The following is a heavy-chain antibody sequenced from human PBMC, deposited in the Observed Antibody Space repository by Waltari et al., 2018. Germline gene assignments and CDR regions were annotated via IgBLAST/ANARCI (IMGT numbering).Heavy chain of an antibody. CDR1: GYNYPCYY. J-gene: IGHJ3*02. D-gene: IGHD6-13*01. CDR3: ARVQYSSSWYGTGATRYDAFDI. CDR2: MNPNSGNT. V-gene: IGHV1-8*01. Sequence: QVPLVQSGAEVQKPGASVTVSCKASGYNYPCYYLNWRRQATRQRLEWMGWMNPNSGNTGYAHKFQGRVTMTRNTSISTAYMELSSLRSEDTAVYYCARVQYSSSWYGTGATRYDAFDIWGQGTMVTVSS.